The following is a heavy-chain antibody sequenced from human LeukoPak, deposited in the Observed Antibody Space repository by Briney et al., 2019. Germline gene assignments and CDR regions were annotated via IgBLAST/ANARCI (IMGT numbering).Heavy chain of an antibody. V-gene: IGHV1-2*02. CDR2: INPNSGGT. CDR3: ARNPYYDISPTVAFDI. Sequence: ASVKVSCKASGYTFTGYYMHWVRQAPGQGLEWMGWINPNSGGTNYAQKFQGRVTMTRDTSISTAYMELSRLRSDDTAVYYCARNPYYDISPTVAFDIWGQGTRVTVSS. D-gene: IGHD3-9*01. CDR1: GYTFTGYY. J-gene: IGHJ3*02.